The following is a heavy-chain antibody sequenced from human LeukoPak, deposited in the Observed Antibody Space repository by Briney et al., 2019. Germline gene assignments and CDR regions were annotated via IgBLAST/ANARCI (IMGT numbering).Heavy chain of an antibody. Sequence: GGSLRLSCAASGFTFDDYAMHWVRQAPGKGLEWVANIKQDGSETYYLDSVRGRFTISRDNAKNSLYLQMNSLRAEDTAMYYCARHDNSGWYSVNYWGQGTLVTVSS. D-gene: IGHD6-19*01. CDR3: ARHDNSGWYSVNY. CDR1: GFTFDDYA. J-gene: IGHJ4*02. V-gene: IGHV3-7*01. CDR2: IKQDGSET.